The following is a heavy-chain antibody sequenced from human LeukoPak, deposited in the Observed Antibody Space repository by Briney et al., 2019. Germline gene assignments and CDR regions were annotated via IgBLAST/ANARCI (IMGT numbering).Heavy chain of an antibody. J-gene: IGHJ4*02. CDR1: GFTFSSYG. Sequence: GGSLRLSCAASGFTFSSYGMHWVRQAPGKGLEWVAVISYDGSNKYYADSVKGRFTISRDNSKNMVYLQMNSLRTEDTAVYYCARTREQWQVLDYWGQGTLVTVSS. CDR3: ARTREQWQVLDY. V-gene: IGHV3-30*03. CDR2: ISYDGSNK. D-gene: IGHD6-19*01.